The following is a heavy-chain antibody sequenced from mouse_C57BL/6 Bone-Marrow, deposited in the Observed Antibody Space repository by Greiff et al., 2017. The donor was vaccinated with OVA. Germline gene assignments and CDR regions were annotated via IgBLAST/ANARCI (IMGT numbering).Heavy chain of an antibody. D-gene: IGHD2-3*01. V-gene: IGHV2-4*01. J-gene: IGHJ4*01. CDR2: IWSGGST. CDR1: GFSLTSYG. Sequence: VQLQQSGPGLVQPSQSLSITCTVSGFSLTSYGVHWVRQPPGKGLEWLGVIWSGGSTDYNAAFISRLGISTVNSKCQVFFIMISLQADDTAIYYSAKNAGYYRRAMDYWGQGTSVTVAS. CDR3: AKNAGYYRRAMDY.